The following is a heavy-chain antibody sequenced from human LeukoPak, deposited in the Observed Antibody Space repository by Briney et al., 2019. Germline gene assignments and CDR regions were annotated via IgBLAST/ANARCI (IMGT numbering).Heavy chain of an antibody. J-gene: IGHJ4*02. CDR3: AKGPVEYYDFWSGYSRVSGYFDY. CDR1: GFTFSSYA. CDR2: ISGSGGST. Sequence: AGSLRLSCAASGFTFSSYAMSWVRQAPGKGLEWVSAISGSGGSTYYADSVKGRFTISRDNSKNTLYLQMNSLRAGDTAVYYCAKGPVEYYDFWSGYSRVSGYFDYWGQGTLVTVSS. V-gene: IGHV3-23*01. D-gene: IGHD3-3*01.